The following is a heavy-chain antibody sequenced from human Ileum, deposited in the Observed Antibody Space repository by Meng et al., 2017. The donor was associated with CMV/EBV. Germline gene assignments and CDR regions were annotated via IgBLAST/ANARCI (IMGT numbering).Heavy chain of an antibody. J-gene: IGHJ5*02. V-gene: IGHV1-2*02. CDR2: INPNSGGP. D-gene: IGHD4-17*01. CDR3: VKENVRGDYDA. Sequence: LQSVQCGAEVNKPGASVKVSCRASGYSFTGYYIHWVRQAPGQGLEWMGWINPNSGGPHFAPKFLDRVTMTRDTSINTAYMELTSLRSDDTAVYYCVKENVRGDYDAWGQGTLVTVSS. CDR1: GYSFTGYY.